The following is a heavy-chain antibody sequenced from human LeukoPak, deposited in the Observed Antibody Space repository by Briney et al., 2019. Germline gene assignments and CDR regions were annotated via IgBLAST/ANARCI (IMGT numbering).Heavy chain of an antibody. CDR2: IYTSGST. Sequence: PSETLSLTCTVSGGSISSGSYYWSWIRQPAGKGLEWIGRIYTSGSTNYNPSLKSRVTISVDTSKNQFSLKLSSVTAADTAVYYCARDLDSSGYYWPWGQGTLVTVSS. CDR3: ARDLDSSGYYWP. J-gene: IGHJ4*02. V-gene: IGHV4-61*02. CDR1: GGSISSGSYY. D-gene: IGHD3-22*01.